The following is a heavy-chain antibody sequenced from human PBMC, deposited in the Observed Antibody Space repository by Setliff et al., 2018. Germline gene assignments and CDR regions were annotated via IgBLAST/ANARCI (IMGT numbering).Heavy chain of an antibody. CDR1: GFIFSTYW. CDR3: ARLRKDYGDYYYFDY. CDR2: IKQDGSDK. J-gene: IGHJ4*02. V-gene: IGHV3-7*01. Sequence: GGSLRLSCAASGFIFSTYWMSWVRQAPGNGLEWVANIKQDGSDKYYVDSVKGRFTISRDNAKNSLYLQMNSLRAEDTAVYYCARLRKDYGDYYYFDYWGQGTLVTVSS. D-gene: IGHD4-17*01.